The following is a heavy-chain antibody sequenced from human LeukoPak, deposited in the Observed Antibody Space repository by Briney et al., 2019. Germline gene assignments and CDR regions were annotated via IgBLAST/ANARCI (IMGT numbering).Heavy chain of an antibody. CDR1: GFTFSDYY. V-gene: IGHV3-11*04. Sequence: GGSLRLSCAASGFTFSDYYMSWIRQAPGKGLEWVSYISSSGSTIYYADSVKGRFTISRDNAKNSLYLQMNSLRAEDTAVYYCAKDTVKVSTIRRVPHYMDVWGKGTTVTISS. CDR3: AKDTVKVSTIRRVPHYMDV. J-gene: IGHJ6*03. CDR2: ISSSGSTI. D-gene: IGHD5/OR15-5a*01.